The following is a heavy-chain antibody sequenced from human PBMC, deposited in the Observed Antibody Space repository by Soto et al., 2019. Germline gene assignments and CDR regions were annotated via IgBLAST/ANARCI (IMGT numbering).Heavy chain of an antibody. V-gene: IGHV4-31*03. CDR2: IYYSGST. CDR1: GGSISSGGYY. Sequence: SETLSLTCTVSGGSISSGGYYWSWIRQHPGKGLEWIGYIYYSGSTYYNPSLKSRVTISVDTSKNQFSLKLSSVTAADTAVYYCGRDRRSGEPPDGMAVWTKGTTDTVSA. D-gene: IGHD6-25*01. J-gene: IGHJ6*04. CDR3: GRDRRSGEPPDGMAV.